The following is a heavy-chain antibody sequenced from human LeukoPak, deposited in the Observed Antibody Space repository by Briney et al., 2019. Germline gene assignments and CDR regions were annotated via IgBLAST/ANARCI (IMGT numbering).Heavy chain of an antibody. Sequence: PGGSLRLSCAASGFTFSSYSMNWVRQAPGKGLEWVSSISSSSSYIYYADSVKGRLTISRDNAKNSLYLQMNSLRAEDTAVYYCARDSRHYGMDVWGQGTTVTVSS. CDR3: ARDSRHYGMDV. CDR2: ISSSSSYI. J-gene: IGHJ6*02. V-gene: IGHV3-21*01. CDR1: GFTFSSYS.